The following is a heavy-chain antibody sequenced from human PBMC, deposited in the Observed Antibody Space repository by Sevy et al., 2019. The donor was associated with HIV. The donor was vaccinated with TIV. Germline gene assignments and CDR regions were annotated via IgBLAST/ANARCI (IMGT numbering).Heavy chain of an antibody. CDR2: ISYDGAVR. CDR3: AREAGYSAKNDAFAF. Sequence: GGSLRLSCAASGLTFRSHAMHWVRQAPGKGLEWVTVISYDGAVRYYGESVKGQFTVSRDNSKNTLYLQMNSLRPDDTAVYYCAREAGYSAKNDAFAFWGQGTMVTVSS. D-gene: IGHD1-26*01. V-gene: IGHV3-30-3*01. CDR1: GLTFRSHA. J-gene: IGHJ3*01.